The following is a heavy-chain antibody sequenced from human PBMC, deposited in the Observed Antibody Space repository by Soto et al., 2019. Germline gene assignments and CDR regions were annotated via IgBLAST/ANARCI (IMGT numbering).Heavy chain of an antibody. Sequence: SETLSLTCTVSGGSISSGDYYWSWIRQPPGKDLEWIGYIYYSGSTYYNPSLKSRVTISVDTSKNQFSLKLSSVTAADTAVYYCARGSSSAWFDPWGQGTLVTVSS. D-gene: IGHD6-6*01. V-gene: IGHV4-30-4*01. J-gene: IGHJ5*02. CDR2: IYYSGST. CDR3: ARGSSSAWFDP. CDR1: GGSISSGDYY.